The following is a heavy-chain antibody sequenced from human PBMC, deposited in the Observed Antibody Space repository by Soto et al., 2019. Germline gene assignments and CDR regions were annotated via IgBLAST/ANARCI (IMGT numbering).Heavy chain of an antibody. Sequence: QVQLQESGPGLVKPSQTLSLTCTVSGGSISSGGYYWSWIRQHPGKGLEWIGYIYYSGSTYYNPSLKSRVTISVDTSKNQFSLKLSSVTAADTAVYYCAAGYCSGGSCLDAFDIWGQGTMVTVSS. V-gene: IGHV4-31*03. D-gene: IGHD2-15*01. CDR3: AAGYCSGGSCLDAFDI. CDR1: GGSISSGGYY. J-gene: IGHJ3*02. CDR2: IYYSGST.